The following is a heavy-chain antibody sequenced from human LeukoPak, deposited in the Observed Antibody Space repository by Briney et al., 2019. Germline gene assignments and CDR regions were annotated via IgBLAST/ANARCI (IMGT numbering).Heavy chain of an antibody. CDR3: ARPGSSSSWHTFDY. Sequence: GGSLRLSFPASGFSFINFWMSWVGQAQGKGLEWVAKIKEDGGEKYYVDSVKGRFTISRDNAKNSLYLQMNSLRAEDTAVYYCARPGSSSSWHTFDYWGQGTLVTVSS. D-gene: IGHD6-13*01. V-gene: IGHV3-7*01. CDR1: GFSFINFW. J-gene: IGHJ4*02. CDR2: IKEDGGEK.